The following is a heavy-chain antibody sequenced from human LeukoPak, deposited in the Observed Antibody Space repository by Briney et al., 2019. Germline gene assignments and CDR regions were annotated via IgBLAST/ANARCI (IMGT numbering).Heavy chain of an antibody. CDR3: AKDTGVAQKLAYCGGDCYSAIRVYYYGMDV. V-gene: IGHV3-30*18. D-gene: IGHD2-21*02. CDR2: ISYDGSNK. CDR1: GFTFSSYG. Sequence: GGSLRPSCSASGFTFSSYGMHWVRQAPGKGLEWVAVISYDGSNKYYADSVEGRFTISRDNSKNTLYLQMNSLRAEDTAVYYCAKDTGVAQKLAYCGGDCYSAIRVYYYGMDVWGQGTTVTVSS. J-gene: IGHJ6*02.